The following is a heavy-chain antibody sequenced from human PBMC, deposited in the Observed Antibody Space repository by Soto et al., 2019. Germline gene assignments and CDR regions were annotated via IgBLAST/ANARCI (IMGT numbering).Heavy chain of an antibody. V-gene: IGHV3-48*02. CDR3: ARVLVSDYDRRYYYGMDV. Sequence: GGSLRLSCAASGFTFSSYSMNWVRQAPGKGLEWVSYISSSSSTIYYADSVKGRFTISRDNAKNSLYLQMNSLRDEDTAVYYCARVLVSDYDRRYYYGMDVWGQGTTVTVSS. D-gene: IGHD3-22*01. J-gene: IGHJ6*02. CDR2: ISSSSSTI. CDR1: GFTFSSYS.